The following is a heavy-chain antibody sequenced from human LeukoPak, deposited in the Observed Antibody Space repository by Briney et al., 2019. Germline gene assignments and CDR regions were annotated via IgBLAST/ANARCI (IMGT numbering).Heavy chain of an antibody. V-gene: IGHV4-59*01. CDR3: AVGRDGYNYY. D-gene: IGHD5-24*01. CDR1: GGSISSYY. CDR2: IYYSGST. Sequence: SETLSLTCTVSGGSISSYYWSWIRQPPGKGLEWIGYIYYSGSTNYNPSLKSRVTIPVDTSKNQFSLKLSSVTAADTAVYYCAVGRDGYNYYWGQGTLVTVSS. J-gene: IGHJ4*02.